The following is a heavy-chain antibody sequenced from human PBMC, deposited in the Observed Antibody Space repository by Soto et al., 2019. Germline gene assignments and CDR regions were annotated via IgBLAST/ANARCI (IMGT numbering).Heavy chain of an antibody. CDR3: ARGVVGMNY. CDR1: GGSISSSSYY. CDR2: IYYSGST. Sequence: ETLSLTCTVSGGSISSSSYYWGWIRQPPGKGLEWIGSIYYSGSTYYNPSLKSRVTISVDTSKNQFSLKLSSVTAADTAVYYCARGVVGMNYWGQGTLVTVSS. V-gene: IGHV4-39*01. D-gene: IGHD3-22*01. J-gene: IGHJ4*02.